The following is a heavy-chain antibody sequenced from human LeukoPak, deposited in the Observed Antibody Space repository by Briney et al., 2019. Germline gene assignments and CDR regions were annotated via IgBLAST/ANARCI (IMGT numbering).Heavy chain of an antibody. J-gene: IGHJ4*02. CDR1: GFTFSAYW. V-gene: IGHV3-7*01. D-gene: IGHD2-21*01. CDR3: ARDDRNSYYDY. CDR2: IRDDGSDS. Sequence: PGGSLRLSCVGSGFTFSAYWMTWVRQAPGKGREWVANIRDDGSDSYYVGSVKGRFAISRDNAKNSLYLQMNSLRAEDTAVYYCARDDRNSYYDYWGQGTLVTVSS.